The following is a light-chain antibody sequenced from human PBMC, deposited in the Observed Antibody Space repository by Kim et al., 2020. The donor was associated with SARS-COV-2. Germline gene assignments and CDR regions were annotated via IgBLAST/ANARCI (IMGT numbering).Light chain of an antibody. CDR3: QKRRNWPPMYT. J-gene: IGKJ2*01. CDR1: QSVSSY. CDR2: DAS. Sequence: EIVLTQSPATLSLSPGERATLSCRASQSVSSYLAWYQQKPGQAPRLLIYDASNRATGIPARFSGSGSGTDFTLTISSLEPEDFAVYYCQKRRNWPPMYTFGQGTKLEI. V-gene: IGKV3-11*01.